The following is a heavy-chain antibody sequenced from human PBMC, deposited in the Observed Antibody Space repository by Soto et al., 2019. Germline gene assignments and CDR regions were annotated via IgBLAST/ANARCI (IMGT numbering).Heavy chain of an antibody. CDR1: GGSISSGDYY. J-gene: IGHJ5*02. D-gene: IGHD6-13*01. CDR2: IYYSGST. V-gene: IGHV4-30-4*01. CDR3: ARGSSSSWYMNWFDP. Sequence: QVQLQESGPGLVKPSQTLSLTCTVSGGSISSGDYYWSWIRQPPGKGLEWIGYIYYSGSTYYNPSLKSRVTISVDTSKNQFSLKLSSVTAADTAVYYCARGSSSSWYMNWFDPWGQGTLVTVSS.